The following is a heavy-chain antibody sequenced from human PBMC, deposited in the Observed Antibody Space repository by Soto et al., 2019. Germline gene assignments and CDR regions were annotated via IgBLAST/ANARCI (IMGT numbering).Heavy chain of an antibody. J-gene: IGHJ4*02. V-gene: IGHV3-23*01. Sequence: GRSLRLSCASSVFTFSSYAMSWVRQAPGKGLEWVSAISGSGGSTYYADSVKGRFTISRDNSKNTLYLQMNSLRAEDTAVYYCAKPVHCSSTSCYTIISRYFDYWGQGTLVTAPQ. D-gene: IGHD2-2*02. CDR2: ISGSGGST. CDR1: VFTFSSYA. CDR3: AKPVHCSSTSCYTIISRYFDY.